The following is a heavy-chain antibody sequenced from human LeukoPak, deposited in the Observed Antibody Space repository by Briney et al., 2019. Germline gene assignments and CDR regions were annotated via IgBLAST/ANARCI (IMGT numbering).Heavy chain of an antibody. Sequence: ASVKVSCKASGYTFTSYGISWVRQAPGQGLEWMGWISAYNGNTNYAQKLQGRVTMTTDTSTSTAYMELRSLRSEDTAVYYCATGFLWFGESYGAFDIWGQGTMVTVSS. D-gene: IGHD3-10*01. V-gene: IGHV1-18*01. CDR2: ISAYNGNT. CDR3: ATGFLWFGESYGAFDI. J-gene: IGHJ3*02. CDR1: GYTFTSYG.